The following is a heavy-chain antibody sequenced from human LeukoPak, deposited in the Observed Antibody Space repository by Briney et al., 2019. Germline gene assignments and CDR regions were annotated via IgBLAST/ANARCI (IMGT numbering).Heavy chain of an antibody. CDR3: ATLGDYSNSDAFDI. V-gene: IGHV4-61*02. D-gene: IGHD4-11*01. CDR1: GGSISSGSYY. Sequence: PSETLSLTCTVSGGSISSGSYYWSWIRQPAGKGLEWIGRIYTSGSTNYNPSLKSRVTISVDTSKNQFSLKLSSVTAADTAVYYCATLGDYSNSDAFDIWGQGTMVTVSS. J-gene: IGHJ3*02. CDR2: IYTSGST.